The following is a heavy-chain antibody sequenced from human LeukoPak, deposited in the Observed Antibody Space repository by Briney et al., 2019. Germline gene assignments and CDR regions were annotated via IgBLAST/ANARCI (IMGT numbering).Heavy chain of an antibody. Sequence: PSETLSLTCTVSGGSISSYYWSWIRQPPGKGLEWIGYIYYSGNTNYNPSLKKRVNMSLDTSKNQFSLNLSSVTAADTAVYYCARGGSYLPKMGAFDIWGQGTMVTVSS. CDR1: GGSISSYY. D-gene: IGHD1-26*01. J-gene: IGHJ3*02. CDR3: ARGGSYLPKMGAFDI. CDR2: IYYSGNT. V-gene: IGHV4-59*01.